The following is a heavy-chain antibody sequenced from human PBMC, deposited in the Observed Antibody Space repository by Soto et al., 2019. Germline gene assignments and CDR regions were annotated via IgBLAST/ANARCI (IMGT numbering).Heavy chain of an antibody. J-gene: IGHJ6*02. CDR2: ISGSGGST. Sequence: GGSLRLSCAASGFTFSSYAMSWVRQAPGKGLEWVSAISGSGGSTYYAHSVKGRFTISRDNSKNTLYLQMNSLRAEDTAVYYCAKDGGLRSYFYYYGMDVWRQGTTVTVSS. D-gene: IGHD3-16*01. CDR3: AKDGGLRSYFYYYGMDV. V-gene: IGHV3-23*01. CDR1: GFTFSSYA.